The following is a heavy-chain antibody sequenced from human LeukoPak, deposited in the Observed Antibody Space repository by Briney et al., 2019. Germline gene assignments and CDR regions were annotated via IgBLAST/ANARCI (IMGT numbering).Heavy chain of an antibody. V-gene: IGHV3-11*01. CDR1: GFTFSDYY. Sequence: GGSLRLSCAASGFTFSDYYMSWIRQAPGKGLGWVSYISSSGSTIYYADSVKGRFTISRDNAKNSLYLQMNSLRAEDTAVYYCARGDDFWSGYEFRWFDPWGQGTLVTVSS. J-gene: IGHJ5*02. CDR2: ISSSGSTI. D-gene: IGHD3-3*01. CDR3: ARGDDFWSGYEFRWFDP.